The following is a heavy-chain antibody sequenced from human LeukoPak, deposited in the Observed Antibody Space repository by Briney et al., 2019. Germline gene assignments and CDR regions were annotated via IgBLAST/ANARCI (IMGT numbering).Heavy chain of an antibody. CDR2: INHSGST. V-gene: IGHV4-34*01. CDR3: ARGAMNCSSTSCYVSHFDY. J-gene: IGHJ4*02. D-gene: IGHD2-2*01. Sequence: SETLSLTCAAYGGSFGGYYWSWIRQPPGKGLEWIGEINHSGSTNYNPSLKSRVTISVDTSKSQFSLKLSSVTAADTAVYYCARGAMNCSSTSCYVSHFDYWGQGTLVTVSS. CDR1: GGSFGGYY.